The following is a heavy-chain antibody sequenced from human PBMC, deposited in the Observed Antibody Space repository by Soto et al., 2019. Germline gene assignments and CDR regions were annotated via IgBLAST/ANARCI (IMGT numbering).Heavy chain of an antibody. Sequence: SETLSLTCTVSGGSISSYYWSWIRQPPGKGLEWIGYIYYSGSTNYNPSLKSRVTISVDTSKNQFSLKLSSVTAADTAVYYCASSSVREVMSGPAYYYFGMDVWGQGTTVTVSS. CDR2: IYYSGST. J-gene: IGHJ6*02. V-gene: IGHV4-59*01. D-gene: IGHD3-10*01. CDR1: GGSISSYY. CDR3: ASSSVREVMSGPAYYYFGMDV.